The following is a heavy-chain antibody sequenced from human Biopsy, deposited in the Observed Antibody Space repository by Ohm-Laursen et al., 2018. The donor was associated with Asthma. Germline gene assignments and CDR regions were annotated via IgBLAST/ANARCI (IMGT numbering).Heavy chain of an antibody. CDR2: IYYNGSD. Sequence: SETLSLTCTVSGGSVSTGSYYWSWIRQPPGKGLEWLGYIYYNGSDNYNPSLKSRVTISVDTSKNQFSLRLNSVTAEDTAVYYCARGGYYGDRRHHNGLDVWGQGTTVIVSS. V-gene: IGHV4-61*01. CDR1: GGSVSTGSYY. CDR3: ARGGYYGDRRHHNGLDV. J-gene: IGHJ6*02. D-gene: IGHD4-17*01.